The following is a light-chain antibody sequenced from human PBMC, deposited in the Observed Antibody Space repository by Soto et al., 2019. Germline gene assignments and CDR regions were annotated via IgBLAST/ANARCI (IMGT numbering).Light chain of an antibody. CDR1: QSISSY. J-gene: IGKJ4*01. V-gene: IGKV1-39*01. Sequence: DIQMTQSASSLSASVGDRVTITCRASQSISSYLNWYQQKPGKAPKLLIYAASSLQSGVPSRFSGSGSGTDLTLTISSLQPEDFATYYCQQSYSTLPLTFGGGTKVDIK. CDR2: AAS. CDR3: QQSYSTLPLT.